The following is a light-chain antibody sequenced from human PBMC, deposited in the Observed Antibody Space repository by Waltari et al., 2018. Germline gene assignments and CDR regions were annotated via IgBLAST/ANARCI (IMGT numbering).Light chain of an antibody. V-gene: IGKV2-28*01. Sequence: DIVMTQSPLSLPVTPGEPASISCWSSQSLLHRNGYNYLDWYLQKPGQSPQLLIYLGSNRASGVPDRCSGSVSGTDFTLKISRVEAEDVGVYYCMQALQSPRTFGQGTKVEIK. CDR2: LGS. CDR3: MQALQSPRT. CDR1: QSLLHRNGYNY. J-gene: IGKJ1*01.